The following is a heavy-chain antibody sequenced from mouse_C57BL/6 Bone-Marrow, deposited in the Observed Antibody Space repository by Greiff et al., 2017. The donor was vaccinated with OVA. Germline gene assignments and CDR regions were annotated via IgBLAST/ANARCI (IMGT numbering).Heavy chain of an antibody. CDR1: GYTFTSYW. Sequence: QVQLQQPGAELVRPGTSVKLSCKASGYTFTSYWMHWVKQRPGQGLEWIGVIDPSDSYTNYNQKFKGKATLTEDTSSSTAYMQLSSLTSEDSAVYYCARSPVVATDAMDYWGQGTSVTVSS. J-gene: IGHJ4*01. CDR2: IDPSDSYT. D-gene: IGHD1-1*01. CDR3: ARSPVVATDAMDY. V-gene: IGHV1-59*01.